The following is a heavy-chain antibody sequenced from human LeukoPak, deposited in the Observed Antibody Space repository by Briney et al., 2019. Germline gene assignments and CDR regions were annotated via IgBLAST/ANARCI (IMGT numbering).Heavy chain of an antibody. Sequence: PGRSLRLSCAASGFTFSSYVMHWVRQAPGKGLEWVAFIRYDGSNKDYAESVKGRFTISRDNSKNTLYLQMKSLRAEDTAVYYCAKYGSGSCPDWGQGTLVTVSS. J-gene: IGHJ4*02. D-gene: IGHD3-10*01. CDR3: AKYGSGSCPD. CDR1: GFTFSSYV. V-gene: IGHV3-30*02. CDR2: IRYDGSNK.